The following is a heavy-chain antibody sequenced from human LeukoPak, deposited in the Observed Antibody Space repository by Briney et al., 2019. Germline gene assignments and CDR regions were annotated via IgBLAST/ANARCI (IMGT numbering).Heavy chain of an antibody. CDR1: GESLSKYY. V-gene: IGHV4-59*12. D-gene: IGHD2-15*01. CDR2: IYYSGTT. J-gene: IGHJ3*02. Sequence: KPSETLSLTCAVYGESLSKYYWTWIRQSPGEGLEWIGHIYYSGTTYYNPSLKNRSNISVDTSKNHFSLKLTSVTAADTAVYYCARDSAVVVGTRLFDIWGQGTMVTVSS. CDR3: ARDSAVVVGTRLFDI.